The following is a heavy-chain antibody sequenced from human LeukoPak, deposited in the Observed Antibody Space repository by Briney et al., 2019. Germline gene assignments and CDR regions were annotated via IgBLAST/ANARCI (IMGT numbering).Heavy chain of an antibody. J-gene: IGHJ4*02. CDR3: TSHFWSGYYPSDY. D-gene: IGHD3-3*01. V-gene: IGHV3-73*01. CDR1: GFTFSGSA. Sequence: GGSLRLSCAASGFTFSGSAMHWVRQASGKGLEWVGRIRSKANSYATAYAASVKGRFTISRDDSKNTAYLQMNSLKTEDTAVYCCTSHFWSGYYPSDYWGQGTLVTVSS. CDR2: IRSKANSYAT.